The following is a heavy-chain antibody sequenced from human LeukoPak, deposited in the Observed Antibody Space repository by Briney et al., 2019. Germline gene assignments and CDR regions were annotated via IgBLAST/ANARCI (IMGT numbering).Heavy chain of an antibody. CDR1: GYTFTSYG. CDR3: AREAPTVVTMGYYYYGMDV. V-gene: IGHV1-18*01. D-gene: IGHD4-23*01. CDR2: ISAYNGNT. J-gene: IGHJ6*02. Sequence: ASVKVSCKASGYTFTSYGISWVRQAPGQGLEWMGWISAYNGNTNYAQKLQGRVTMTTDTSTSTAYMELRSLRSDDTAVYYCAREAPTVVTMGYYYYGMDVWGQGTTVTVSS.